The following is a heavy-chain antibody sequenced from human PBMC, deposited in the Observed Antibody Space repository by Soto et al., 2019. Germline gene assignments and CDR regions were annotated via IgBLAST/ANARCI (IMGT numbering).Heavy chain of an antibody. Sequence: GGSLSPSCAASGFPFSSYAMSRVRQAPGKGLEWVSAISGSGGSTYYADSVKGRFTISRDNSKNTLYLQMNSLRAEDTAVYYCAKPPEAVAGPPGGMDVWGQGTTVTVSS. V-gene: IGHV3-23*01. J-gene: IGHJ6*02. D-gene: IGHD6-19*01. CDR1: GFPFSSYA. CDR2: ISGSGGST. CDR3: AKPPEAVAGPPGGMDV.